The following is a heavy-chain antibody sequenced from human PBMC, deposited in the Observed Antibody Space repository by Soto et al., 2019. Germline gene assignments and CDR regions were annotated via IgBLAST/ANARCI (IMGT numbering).Heavy chain of an antibody. Sequence: PWGSLRLSCAASGFTFSSYGMHWVRQAPGKGLEWVAVIWYDGSNKYYADSVKGRFTISRDNSKNTLYLQMNSLRAEDTAVYYCARDKDSSGWYDYYYGMDVWGQGTTVTVSS. CDR2: IWYDGSNK. CDR3: ARDKDSSGWYDYYYGMDV. CDR1: GFTFSSYG. D-gene: IGHD6-19*01. V-gene: IGHV3-33*01. J-gene: IGHJ6*02.